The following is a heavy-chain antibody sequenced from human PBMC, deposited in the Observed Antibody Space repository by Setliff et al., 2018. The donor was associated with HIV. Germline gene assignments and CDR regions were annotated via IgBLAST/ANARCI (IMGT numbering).Heavy chain of an antibody. CDR3: ARPDGKYPFDH. Sequence: SETLSLTCVVSGFSIEEGYFWGWIRRPPGKGPQWIGSFDRSGAHYNPSLKSRVTISIDTSKNQFSLSLSSMTAADTAVYYCARPDGKYPFDHWGLGTLVTVSS. CDR2: FDRSGA. J-gene: IGHJ4*02. D-gene: IGHD2-2*02. CDR1: GFSIEEGYF. V-gene: IGHV4-38-2*01.